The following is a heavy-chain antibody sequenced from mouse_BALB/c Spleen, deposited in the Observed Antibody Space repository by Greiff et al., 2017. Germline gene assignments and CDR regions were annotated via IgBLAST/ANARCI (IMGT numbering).Heavy chain of an antibody. J-gene: IGHJ4*01. D-gene: IGHD4-1*01. CDR2: ISTYYGDA. Sequence: QVQLKESGAELVRPGVSVKISCKGSGYTFTDYAMHWVKQSHAKSLEWIGVISTYYGDASYNQKFKGKATMTVDKSSSTAYMELARLTSEDSAIYYCARSGTGTGDAMDYWGQGTSVTVSS. CDR3: ARSGTGTGDAMDY. CDR1: GYTFTDYA. V-gene: IGHV1S137*01.